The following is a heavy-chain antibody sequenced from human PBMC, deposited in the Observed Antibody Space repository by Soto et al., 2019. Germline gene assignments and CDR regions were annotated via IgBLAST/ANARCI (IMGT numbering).Heavy chain of an antibody. CDR2: INPNSGDT. CDR3: ARGEVSYVNWYFDL. J-gene: IGHJ2*01. V-gene: IGHV1-2*02. CDR1: GYTFTGYY. D-gene: IGHD5-18*01. Sequence: QVQLVQSGAEVKKPGASVKVSCKASGYTFTGYYMHWVRQAPGQGLECLGWINPNSGDTNYAQKFRGRVTMTRDTSISTAYMELSRLRSDDTAVYYCARGEVSYVNWYFDLWGRGTPVTVSS.